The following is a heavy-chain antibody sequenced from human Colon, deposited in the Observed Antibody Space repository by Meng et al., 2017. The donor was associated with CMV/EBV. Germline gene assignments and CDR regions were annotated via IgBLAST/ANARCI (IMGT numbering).Heavy chain of an antibody. CDR2: ISHGGNT. D-gene: IGHD2-8*02. CDR1: GDSISSNHW. V-gene: IGHV4-4*02. J-gene: IGHJ4*02. Sequence: SETLSLTCAVSGDSISSNHWWSWVRQPPGKGLEWSGEISHGGNTKYNPSLQSRATISVDKTKNHFSLKLTSVTAADTGGYFCARSPGYWSLDNWGQGTLVTVSS. CDR3: ARSPGYWSLDN.